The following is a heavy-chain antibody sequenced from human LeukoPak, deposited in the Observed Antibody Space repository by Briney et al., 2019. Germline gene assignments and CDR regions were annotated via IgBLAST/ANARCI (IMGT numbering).Heavy chain of an antibody. CDR3: AKDVMHYGSGRPYYMDV. CDR1: GFTVSSNY. D-gene: IGHD3-10*01. V-gene: IGHV3-53*05. Sequence: GGSLRLSCAASGFTVSSNYMSWVRQAPGKGLEWVSVIYSGGSTYYADSVKGRFTISRDNSKNTLYLQMNSLRPEDTAMYYCAKDVMHYGSGRPYYMDVWGKGTTVTISS. CDR2: IYSGGST. J-gene: IGHJ6*03.